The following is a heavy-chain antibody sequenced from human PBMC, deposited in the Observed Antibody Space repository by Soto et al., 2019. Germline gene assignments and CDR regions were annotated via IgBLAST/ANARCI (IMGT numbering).Heavy chain of an antibody. D-gene: IGHD6-25*01. CDR2: IWYDGSIK. J-gene: IGHJ5*02. Sequence: QVQLVESGGGVVQPGRSLRLSCAASGFTFSSYGMHWVRQAPGKGLEWVAMIWYDGSIKYYTDSVKGRFTISRDNSKNTLYLEMNYLRVEDTAVYYCARDAAANRRGWFDPWGQGTLVTVSS. V-gene: IGHV3-33*01. CDR1: GFTFSSYG. CDR3: ARDAAANRRGWFDP.